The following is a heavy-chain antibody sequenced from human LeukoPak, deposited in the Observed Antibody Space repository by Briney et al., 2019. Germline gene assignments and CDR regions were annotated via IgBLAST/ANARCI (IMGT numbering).Heavy chain of an antibody. Sequence: PSETLSLTCTVSGGSISSYYWSWIRQPPGKGLEWIGYIYYSGTTYYNPSLKSRVTISVDTSKKQFSLKLRSVTAADTAVYYCARHEWGITNAFDTWGQGTMVTVSS. J-gene: IGHJ3*02. V-gene: IGHV4-59*04. CDR3: ARHEWGITNAFDT. D-gene: IGHD1-14*01. CDR1: GGSISSYY. CDR2: IYYSGTT.